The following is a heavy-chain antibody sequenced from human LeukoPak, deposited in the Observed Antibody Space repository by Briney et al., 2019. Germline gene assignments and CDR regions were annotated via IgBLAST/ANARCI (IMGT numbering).Heavy chain of an antibody. D-gene: IGHD4-17*01. CDR2: IYSGGST. V-gene: IGHV3-66*01. CDR1: GFTVSSKY. Sequence: GGSLRLSCAASGFTVSSKYMSWVRQAPGKGLEWVSVIYSGGSTYYADPVKGRFTISRDNSKNTLYLQMNSLRVEDMAVYYCARDEDYGDYVPYYWGQGTLVTVSS. J-gene: IGHJ4*02. CDR3: ARDEDYGDYVPYY.